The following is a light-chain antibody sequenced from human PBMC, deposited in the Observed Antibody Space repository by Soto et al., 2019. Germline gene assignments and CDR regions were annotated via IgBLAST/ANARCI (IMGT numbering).Light chain of an antibody. J-gene: IGKJ2*01. CDR2: STS. V-gene: IGKV3-20*01. CDR1: QSVSSTY. Sequence: EIVLTQSPGTLSLSPGERATLSCRASQSVSSTYLAWYQPRPGQAPRLLIYSTSSRATGIPDRFSGSGSGTDFTLTISRLEPEDFAVYYCQQYGGSPRYTFGQGTKLEIK. CDR3: QQYGGSPRYT.